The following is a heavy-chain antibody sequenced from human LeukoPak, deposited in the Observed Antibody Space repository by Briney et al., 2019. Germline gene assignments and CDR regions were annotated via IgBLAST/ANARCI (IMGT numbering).Heavy chain of an antibody. CDR3: ARWWDSSGFDD. CDR1: GYTFTSYA. J-gene: IGHJ4*02. D-gene: IGHD3-22*01. CDR2: INAGNGNT. V-gene: IGHV1-3*01. Sequence: ASVKVSCKASGYTFTSYAMRWVRQAPGQRLEWMGWINAGNGNTKYSQKFQGRVTITRDTSASTAYMELSSLRSEDTAVYYCARWWDSSGFDDWGQGTLVTVSS.